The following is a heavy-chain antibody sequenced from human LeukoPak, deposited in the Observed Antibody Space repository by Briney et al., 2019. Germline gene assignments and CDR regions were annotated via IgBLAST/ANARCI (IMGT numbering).Heavy chain of an antibody. J-gene: IGHJ4*02. CDR1: GFTVSDYY. CDR3: ARDGYGALRFDC. Sequence: PGGSLRLSCAASGFTVSDYYMSWIRQAPGKGLEWISYLSSSGSHTNFADSVEGRFTISRDNAKNSLYLQMNSLRAEDTAVYYCARDGYGALRFDCWGQGTLVTVSS. D-gene: IGHD4/OR15-4a*01. V-gene: IGHV3-11*06. CDR2: LSSSGSHT.